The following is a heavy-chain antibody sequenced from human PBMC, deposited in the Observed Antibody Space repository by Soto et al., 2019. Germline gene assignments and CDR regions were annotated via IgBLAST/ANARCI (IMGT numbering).Heavy chain of an antibody. D-gene: IGHD6-19*01. CDR3: ARARQWLAPFDY. Sequence: SVKVSCKASGGTFNSYTISWVRQAPGQGLEWMGRIIPILGIANYAQKFQGRVTITRDTSASTAYMELSSLRSEDTAVYYCARARQWLAPFDYWGQGTLVTVSS. CDR1: GGTFNSYT. CDR2: IIPILGIA. V-gene: IGHV1-69*02. J-gene: IGHJ4*02.